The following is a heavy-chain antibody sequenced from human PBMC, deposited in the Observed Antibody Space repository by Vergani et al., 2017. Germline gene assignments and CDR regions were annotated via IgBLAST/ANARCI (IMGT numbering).Heavy chain of an antibody. D-gene: IGHD5-24*01. CDR1: GFIFGNYA. V-gene: IGHV3-23*01. Sequence: VQLLESGGGLVPPGGSLKLSCAGSGFIFGNYAMNWVRQAPGKGLEWISGIGGTGGSGGTKYYSDSVKGRLTISRDNSENKLYLEMNSLRPDDTALYYCAKGAQLRLNEEDYFDSWGQGALVTVSS. CDR3: AKGAQLRLNEEDYFDS. J-gene: IGHJ4*02. CDR2: IGGTGGSGGTK.